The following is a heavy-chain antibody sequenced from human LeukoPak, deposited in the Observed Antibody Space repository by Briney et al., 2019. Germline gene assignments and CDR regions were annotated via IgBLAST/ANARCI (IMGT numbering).Heavy chain of an antibody. V-gene: IGHV1-2*02. CDR3: ARGDGYCSSTSCYLGWFDP. D-gene: IGHD2-2*03. CDR1: GYTFTGYY. J-gene: IGHJ5*02. CDR2: INPNSGGT. Sequence: ASEKVSCKASGYTFTGYYMHWVRQAPGQGLEWMGWINPNSGGTNYAQKFQGRVTMTRDTSISTAYMELSRLRSDDTAVYYCARGDGYCSSTSCYLGWFDPWGQGTLVTVSS.